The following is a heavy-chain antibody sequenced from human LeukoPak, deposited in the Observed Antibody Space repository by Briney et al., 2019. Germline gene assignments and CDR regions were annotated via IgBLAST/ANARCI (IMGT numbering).Heavy chain of an antibody. CDR2: IYYSGST. CDR3: ARVSLPSHAAAGTGYYYYYGMDV. Sequence: PSETLSLTCNVSGGSISRFYWSWIRQPPGKGLEWIGYIYYSGSTNYNPSLKSRVTISVDTSKNQFSLKLSSVTAADTAVYYCARVSLPSHAAAGTGYYYYYGMDVWGQGTTVTVSS. CDR1: GGSISRFY. J-gene: IGHJ6*02. D-gene: IGHD6-13*01. V-gene: IGHV4-59*01.